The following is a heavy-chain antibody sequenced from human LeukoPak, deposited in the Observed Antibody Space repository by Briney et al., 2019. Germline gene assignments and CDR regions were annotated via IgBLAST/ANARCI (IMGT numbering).Heavy chain of an antibody. D-gene: IGHD4-17*01. CDR1: GFTFSDYS. Sequence: GGSLRLSCAASGFTFSDYSMNWVRQAPGKGLEWVSYISGSSNFMYYADSVKGRFTISRDNSKNTLYLQMNSLRAEDTAVYYCARGLRAVTHYFDYWGQGTLVTVSS. CDR2: ISGSSNFM. V-gene: IGHV3-21*05. J-gene: IGHJ4*02. CDR3: ARGLRAVTHYFDY.